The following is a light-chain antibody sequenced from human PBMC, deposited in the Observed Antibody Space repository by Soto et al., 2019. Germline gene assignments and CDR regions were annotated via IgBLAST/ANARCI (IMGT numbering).Light chain of an antibody. CDR3: QQYILRPYT. J-gene: IGKJ2*01. CDR1: ESVDSN. V-gene: IGKV3-15*01. CDR2: XPX. Sequence: EIVMTQSPATLSVSPGGRATLSCRASESVDSNLXWYQQIFGQPPRLLSXXPXXRATGXPXXXXXXXSGTXXXXXXXXXXXXDVAGYYCQQYILRPYTFGQGTKVE.